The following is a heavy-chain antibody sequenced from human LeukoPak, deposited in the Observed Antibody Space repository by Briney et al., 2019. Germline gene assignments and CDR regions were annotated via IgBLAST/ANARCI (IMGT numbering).Heavy chain of an antibody. CDR3: ARGGMTTACDY. V-gene: IGHV1-18*01. CDR2: ITAYNGDT. CDR1: GYTFNSYG. J-gene: IGHJ4*02. Sequence: ASVKVSCKASGYTFNSYGISWVRQAPGQGLEWMGWITAYNGDTHYAQKVQGRVTMTTDTPTSTAYMELRSLRSDDTAVYYCARGGMTTACDYWGQGTVVTVSS. D-gene: IGHD4-17*01.